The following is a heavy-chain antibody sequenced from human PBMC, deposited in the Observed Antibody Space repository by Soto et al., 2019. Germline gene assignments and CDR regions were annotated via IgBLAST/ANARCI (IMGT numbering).Heavy chain of an antibody. J-gene: IGHJ5*02. CDR2: IYYSGGT. CDR3: ARQPPYFQYCSGGSCYPGWFDP. Sequence: QVQLQESGPGLVKPSETLSLTCTVSGGSISSYYWSWIRQPPGKGLEGIGFIYYSGGTNYNLSLKNRFTIPVNTSKNQFSRKLSTVTAADTAVYYCARQPPYFQYCSGGSCYPGWFDPWGQGTLVTVSS. V-gene: IGHV4-59*08. CDR1: GGSISSYY. D-gene: IGHD2-15*01.